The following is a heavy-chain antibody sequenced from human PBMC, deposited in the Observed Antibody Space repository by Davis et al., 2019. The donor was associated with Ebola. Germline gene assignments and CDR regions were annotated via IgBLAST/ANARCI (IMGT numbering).Heavy chain of an antibody. D-gene: IGHD5-18*01. CDR1: GYTFTGYY. V-gene: IGHV1-2*06. Sequence: AASVKVSCKASGYTFTGYYIHWVRQAPGQGLEWMGQINPNSGDTSYAQRFQGRVTMTRDTSTSTAYMELSRLRSDDTAMYYCARGHTYGRWDDWFDPWGQGTLVTVSS. CDR2: INPNSGDT. J-gene: IGHJ5*02. CDR3: ARGHTYGRWDDWFDP.